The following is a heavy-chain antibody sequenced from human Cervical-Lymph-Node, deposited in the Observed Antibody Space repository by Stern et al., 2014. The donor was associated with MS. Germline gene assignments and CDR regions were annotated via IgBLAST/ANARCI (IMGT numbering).Heavy chain of an antibody. Sequence: VQLVQSGGGLVKPGGSLRLSCAASGFTFSSYSMNWVRQAPGQGLEWVASISSGGSYIYYADSLKGRFTISRDNAKNSVYLQMNSLRAEDTAVYYCARGRGGNYRYYFDYWGQGTLVTVSS. D-gene: IGHD4-23*01. CDR2: ISSGGSYI. V-gene: IGHV3-21*01. CDR3: ARGRGGNYRYYFDY. CDR1: GFTFSSYS. J-gene: IGHJ4*02.